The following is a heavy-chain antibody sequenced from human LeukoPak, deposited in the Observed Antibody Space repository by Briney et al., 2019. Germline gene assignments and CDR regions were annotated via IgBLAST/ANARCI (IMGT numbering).Heavy chain of an antibody. J-gene: IGHJ4*02. V-gene: IGHV1-18*01. Sequence: ASVTVSFTASASSFTYNNISWVRQAQGQGHGWKGWINTKNGDTNYAQKLQGRVTMTTDTSTNTAYMELRSLRSDDTAVYYCARESGHCYGDNCFYFFDLWGQGFLVTVSS. CDR3: ARESGHCYGDNCFYFFDL. CDR2: INTKNGDT. D-gene: IGHD2-21*01. CDR1: ASSFTYNN.